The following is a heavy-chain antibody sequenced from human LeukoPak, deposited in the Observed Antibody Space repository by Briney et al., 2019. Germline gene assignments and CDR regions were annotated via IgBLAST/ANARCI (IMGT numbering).Heavy chain of an antibody. Sequence: SETLSLTCTVSGDTFSSHYWSWIRQPPGKGLEWIGYISYIGSTKYNPSLKSRVTISIDASKNQFSLKLSSVTAADTAVYYCARDLVTVTKGFDIWGQGTMVSVSS. CDR1: GDTFSSHY. CDR3: ARDLVTVTKGFDI. J-gene: IGHJ3*02. CDR2: ISYIGST. V-gene: IGHV4-59*11. D-gene: IGHD4-17*01.